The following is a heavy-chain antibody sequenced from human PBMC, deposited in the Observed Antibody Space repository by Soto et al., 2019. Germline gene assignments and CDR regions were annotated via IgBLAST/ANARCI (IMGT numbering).Heavy chain of an antibody. V-gene: IGHV4-30-2*01. D-gene: IGHD6-6*01. CDR1: GGSIGSGGYS. Sequence: SETLSLTCAVSGGSIGSGGYSWSWIRQPPGKGLEWIGYIYHSGSTYYNPSLKSRVTISVDRSKNQFSLKLSPVTAADTAVYYCARGYSSSSDYEYNWFDPWGQGTLVTVSS. CDR3: ARGYSSSSDYEYNWFDP. CDR2: IYHSGST. J-gene: IGHJ5*02.